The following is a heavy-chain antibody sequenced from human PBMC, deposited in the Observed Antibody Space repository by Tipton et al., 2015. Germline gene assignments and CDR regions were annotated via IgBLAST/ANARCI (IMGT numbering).Heavy chain of an antibody. V-gene: IGHV1-2*02. CDR3: TRGGYDYSPMDY. CDR2: INTINGDT. Sequence: QLVQSGAEVKKPGASVKVSCKASGYTFTDYFMHWVRQAPGQGLEWMGWINTINGDTNYAQKFQDRATMTRDTSITTAYMELGSLRSDDTAVYYCTRGGYDYSPMDYWGQGALVIVSS. CDR1: GYTFTDYF. D-gene: IGHD5-12*01. J-gene: IGHJ4*02.